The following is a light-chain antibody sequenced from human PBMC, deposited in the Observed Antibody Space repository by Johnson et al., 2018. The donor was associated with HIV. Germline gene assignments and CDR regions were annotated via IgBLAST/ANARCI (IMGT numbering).Light chain of an antibody. CDR1: SSNIGNNY. Sequence: QSVLTQPPSVSAAPGQKVTISCSGSSSNIGNNYVSWYQQLPGTAPKLLIYETNKRPSGIPDRFSGSKSGTSATLGITGLQTGDEADYYCGKWDSSLSAYVFGTGTTVTVL. V-gene: IGLV1-51*02. CDR3: GKWDSSLSAYV. J-gene: IGLJ1*01. CDR2: ETN.